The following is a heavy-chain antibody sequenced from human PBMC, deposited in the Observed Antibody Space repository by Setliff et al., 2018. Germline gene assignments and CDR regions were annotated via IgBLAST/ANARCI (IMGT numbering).Heavy chain of an antibody. J-gene: IGHJ5*02. CDR2: IYSSGNI. D-gene: IGHD2-2*01. V-gene: IGHV4-4*09. CDR1: GASISSYY. Sequence: KPSETLSLTCTVSGASISSYYWSWIRQPPGEGLEWIGYIYSSGNIKYNPSLKSRDTISLDTSKNQFSLKLSSVTAADTAVYYCARDGPHCVTSSCPGAWFDPWGQGILVTVSS. CDR3: ARDGPHCVTSSCPGAWFDP.